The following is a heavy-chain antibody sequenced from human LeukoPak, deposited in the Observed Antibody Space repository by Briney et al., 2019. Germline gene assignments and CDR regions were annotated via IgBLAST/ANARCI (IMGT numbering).Heavy chain of an antibody. CDR3: ARDQSRGWLGDAFDI. V-gene: IGHV3-23*01. D-gene: IGHD6-19*01. Sequence: PGGSLRLSCAASGFTFSGYAMSWVRQAPGKGLEWVSSISASGGSTYYADSVKGRFTISRDNSKNTLYLQMNSLRAEDTAVYYCARDQSRGWLGDAFDIWGQGTMVTVSS. CDR2: ISASGGST. CDR1: GFTFSGYA. J-gene: IGHJ3*02.